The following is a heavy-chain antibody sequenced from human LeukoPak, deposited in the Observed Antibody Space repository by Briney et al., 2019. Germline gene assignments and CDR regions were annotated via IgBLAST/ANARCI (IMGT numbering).Heavy chain of an antibody. J-gene: IGHJ5*02. D-gene: IGHD5-12*01. CDR3: ARAGGGYDR. Sequence: PSETLSLTCTVSGGSISSGGYYWSWIRQPPGKGLEWIGYIYHSGSTYYNPSLKSRVTISVDRSKNQFSLKLSSVTAADTAVYYCARAGGGYDRWGQGTLVTVSS. V-gene: IGHV4-30-2*01. CDR2: IYHSGST. CDR1: GGSISSGGYY.